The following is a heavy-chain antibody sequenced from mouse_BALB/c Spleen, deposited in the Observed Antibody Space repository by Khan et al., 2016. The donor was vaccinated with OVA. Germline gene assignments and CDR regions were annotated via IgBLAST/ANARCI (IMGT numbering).Heavy chain of an antibody. D-gene: IGHD2-3*01. Sequence: EVQRVESGGDLVKPGGSLKLSCAASGFTFSSYGMSWVRQTPDKRLEWVAAISSGGSYTYYPDSLKGRFTISRDNAKNTLYLQMSSLKSEDTAMYDCARQPGYYEGSAMDYWGQGTSVTVSS. CDR2: ISSGGSYT. CDR1: GFTFSSYG. CDR3: ARQPGYYEGSAMDY. J-gene: IGHJ4*01. V-gene: IGHV5-6*01.